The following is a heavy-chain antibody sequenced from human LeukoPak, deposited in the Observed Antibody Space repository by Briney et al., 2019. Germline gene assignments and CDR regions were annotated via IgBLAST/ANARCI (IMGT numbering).Heavy chain of an antibody. Sequence: SVKDPFKASGGTYGRYVISWVRQAPGQGLEWMGGIIPIFGTAQYAQKFQGRLTLTADEPTSTVYMEMTSLRSEDTARYYCAKEGDTALATGYFDLWGRGTLVIVSA. CDR1: GGTYGRYV. CDR3: AKEGDTALATGYFDL. V-gene: IGHV1-69*13. J-gene: IGHJ2*01. CDR2: IIPIFGTA. D-gene: IGHD5-18*01.